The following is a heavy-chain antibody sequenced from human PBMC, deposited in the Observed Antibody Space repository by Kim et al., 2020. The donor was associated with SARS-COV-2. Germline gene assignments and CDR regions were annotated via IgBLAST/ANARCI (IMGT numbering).Heavy chain of an antibody. CDR2: TYYRSKWFS. J-gene: IGHJ4*02. V-gene: IGHV6-1*01. Sequence: SQTLSLTCDISGDSVSSNSAAWNWIRQSPSRGLEWLGRTYYRSKWFSDFAVSVESRITINADTSKNQLSLQLNSVIPEDTAVYFCAREATRGLDFFDYWGQGTLVTVSS. CDR3: AREATRGLDFFDY. CDR1: GDSVSSNSAA. D-gene: IGHD1-26*01.